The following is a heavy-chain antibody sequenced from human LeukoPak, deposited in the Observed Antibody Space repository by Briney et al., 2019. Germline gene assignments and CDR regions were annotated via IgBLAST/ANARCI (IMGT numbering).Heavy chain of an antibody. V-gene: IGHV4-34*01. CDR2: INHSGST. CDR1: GGSFSGYY. CDR3: ARQVPSSYYYGSGSYCLDY. J-gene: IGHJ4*02. Sequence: SETLSLTCAVYGGSFSGYYWSWIRQPPGKGLEWIGEINHSGSTNYNPSLKSRVTISVDTSKNQFSLKLSSVTAADTAVYYCARQVPSSYYYGSGSYCLDYWGQGTLVTVSS. D-gene: IGHD3-10*01.